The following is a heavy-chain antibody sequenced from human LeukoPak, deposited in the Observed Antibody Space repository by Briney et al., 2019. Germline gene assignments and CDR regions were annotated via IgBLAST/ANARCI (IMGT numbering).Heavy chain of an antibody. J-gene: IGHJ5*02. D-gene: IGHD3-10*01. Sequence: SETLSLTCTVSGGSISSYYWSWIRQPPGKGLEWIGYIYYSGSTNYNPSLKSRVTISVDTSKNQFSLKLSSVTAADTAVYYCARDASRWFGGLGFDPWGQGTLVTVSS. CDR1: GGSISSYY. CDR2: IYYSGST. V-gene: IGHV4-59*01. CDR3: ARDASRWFGGLGFDP.